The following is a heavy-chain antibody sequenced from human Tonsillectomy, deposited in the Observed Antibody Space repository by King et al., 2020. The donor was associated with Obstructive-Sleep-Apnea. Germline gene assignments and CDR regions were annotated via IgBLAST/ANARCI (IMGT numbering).Heavy chain of an antibody. V-gene: IGHV3-9*01. CDR3: ALPYYYGSGSNEAFDI. D-gene: IGHD3-10*01. J-gene: IGHJ3*02. CDR2: FSWISCFI. CDR1: GFTFDDYA. Sequence: VQLVESGGGLVQPGRSLRLSCAASGFTFDDYAMHWVRQSPGKGRAWVSGFSWISCFIGYGDCVKGRFPISRSNAKNSLYLQMNSLRAEDTALYYCALPYYYGSGSNEAFDIWGQGTMVTVSS.